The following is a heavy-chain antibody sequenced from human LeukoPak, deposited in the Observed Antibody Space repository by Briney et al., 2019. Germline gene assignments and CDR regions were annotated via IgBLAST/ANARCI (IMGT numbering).Heavy chain of an antibody. J-gene: IGHJ4*02. CDR2: IRWNSGSI. D-gene: IGHD4-17*01. CDR3: AKGHSPAGPDYGNYFDY. Sequence: PGRSLRLSCAASGFTFDDYAMHWVRHAPGKGLEWVSGIRWNSGSICYADSVKGRFTISRDNAKNSLYLQMNRLRAEDTALYYCAKGHSPAGPDYGNYFDYWGQGTLVTVSA. CDR1: GFTFDDYA. V-gene: IGHV3-9*01.